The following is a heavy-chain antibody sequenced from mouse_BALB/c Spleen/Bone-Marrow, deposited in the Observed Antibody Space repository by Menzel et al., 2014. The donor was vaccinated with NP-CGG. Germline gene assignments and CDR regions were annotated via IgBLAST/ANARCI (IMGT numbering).Heavy chain of an antibody. J-gene: IGHJ4*01. Sequence: EVQLQQSGAELVKPGASVKLSCTASGFNIKDTYMHWVKQRPEQGLEWIGRIDPANGNTKYDPKFQGKATITADTSSNTAYLLLSSLTSEDTAVYYCARWEYYAMDYWGQGTSVTVSS. CDR1: GFNIKDTY. D-gene: IGHD4-1*01. CDR2: IDPANGNT. CDR3: ARWEYYAMDY. V-gene: IGHV14-3*02.